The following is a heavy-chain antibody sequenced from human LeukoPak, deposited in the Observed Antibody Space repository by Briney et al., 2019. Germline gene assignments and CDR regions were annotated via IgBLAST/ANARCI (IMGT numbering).Heavy chain of an antibody. D-gene: IGHD4-17*01. J-gene: IGHJ4*02. V-gene: IGHV3-23*01. CDR2: LSGSGGST. CDR3: AKDRVSTVTTTYVDY. Sequence: GGSLRLSCAASGFTFSSYAMSWVRQAPGKGLEWVSVLSGSGGSTYHTDSVKGRFTISRDNSKNTLYLQMNSLRAEDTAVYYCAKDRVSTVTTTYVDYWGQGTLVTVSS. CDR1: GFTFSSYA.